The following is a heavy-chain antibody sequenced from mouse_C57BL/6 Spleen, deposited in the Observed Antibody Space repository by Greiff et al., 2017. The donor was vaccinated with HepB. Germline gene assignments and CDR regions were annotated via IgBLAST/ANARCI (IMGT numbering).Heavy chain of an antibody. CDR3: TRWGYYYGSSYGY. D-gene: IGHD1-1*01. CDR1: GYTFTDYE. CDR2: IDPETGGT. Sequence: QVHVKQSGAELVRPGASVTLSCKASGYTFTDYEMHWVKQTPVHGLEWIGAIDPETGGTAYNQKFKGKAILTADKSSSTAYMELRSLTSEDSAVYYCTRWGYYYGSSYGYWGQGTTLTVSS. J-gene: IGHJ2*01. V-gene: IGHV1-15*01.